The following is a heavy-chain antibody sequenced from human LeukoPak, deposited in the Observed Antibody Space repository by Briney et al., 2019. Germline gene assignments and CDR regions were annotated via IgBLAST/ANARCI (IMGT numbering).Heavy chain of an antibody. CDR2: IRYDGSNK. D-gene: IGHD5-24*01. J-gene: IGHJ4*02. CDR1: GFTFSSYG. V-gene: IGHV3-30*02. CDR3: AKNQDGYSWYYFDY. Sequence: GGSLRLSCAASGFTFSSYGMHWVRQAPSKGLEWVAFIRYDGSNKYYADSVKGRFTISRDNSKNTLYLQMNSLRAEDTAVYYCAKNQDGYSWYYFDYWGQGTLVTVSS.